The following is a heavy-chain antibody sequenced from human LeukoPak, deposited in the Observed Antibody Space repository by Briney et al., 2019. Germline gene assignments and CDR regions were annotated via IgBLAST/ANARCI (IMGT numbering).Heavy chain of an antibody. CDR1: GFTFSSYG. J-gene: IGHJ6*03. CDR3: AKDYGSRGTVTRVYYYYYYMDV. Sequence: GGSLRLSCAASGFTFSSYGMHWVRQAPGKGLEWVAFIRYDGSNKYYADSVKGRFTISRDNSKNTLYLQMNSLRAEDTAVYYCAKDYGSRGTVTRVYYYYYYMDVWGKGTTVTVSS. CDR2: IRYDGSNK. V-gene: IGHV3-30*02. D-gene: IGHD4-17*01.